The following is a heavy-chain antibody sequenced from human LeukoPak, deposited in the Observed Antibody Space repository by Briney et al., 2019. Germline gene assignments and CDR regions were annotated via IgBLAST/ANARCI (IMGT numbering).Heavy chain of an antibody. V-gene: IGHV1-2*02. CDR2: INHNSGGT. D-gene: IGHD3-9*01. CDR3: ARGGYDILTGYYVDY. J-gene: IGHJ4*02. Sequence: ASVKVSCKASGYTFIDYYMYWVRQAPGQGLEWMGWINHNSGGTNYAQKFQGRVTMTRDTSISTAYMELSRLRSDDTAMYYCARGGYDILTGYYVDYWGQGTLVTVSS. CDR1: GYTFIDYY.